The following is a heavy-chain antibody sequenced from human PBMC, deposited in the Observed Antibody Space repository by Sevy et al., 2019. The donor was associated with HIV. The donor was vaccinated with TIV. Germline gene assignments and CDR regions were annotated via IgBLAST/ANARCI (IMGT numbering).Heavy chain of an antibody. J-gene: IGHJ4*02. D-gene: IGHD2-21*01. CDR3: VKEGGGEGGDH. Sequence: GGSLRLSCAASGFSYSSYGMHWVRQAPGKGLEWVAYIQYDGSNKDYADSVKGRFTISRDSSKNTLDLQMNSLRVEDTAVYYCVKEGGGEGGDHWGQGTLVTVSS. V-gene: IGHV3-30*02. CDR1: GFSYSSYG. CDR2: IQYDGSNK.